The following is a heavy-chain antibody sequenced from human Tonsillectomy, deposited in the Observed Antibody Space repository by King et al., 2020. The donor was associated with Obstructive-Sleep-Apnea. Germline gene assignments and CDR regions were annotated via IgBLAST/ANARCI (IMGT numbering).Heavy chain of an antibody. CDR2: MSGSGGST. D-gene: IGHD2-15*01. CDR1: GFTFSSYA. V-gene: IGHV3-23*04. CDR3: AKDGPGVVVVVAATSYGMDV. J-gene: IGHJ6*02. Sequence: VQLVQSGGGLVQPGGSLRLSCAASGFTFSSYAMSWVRQAPGKGLEWVSAMSGSGGSTYYADAVKGRFTISRDNSKNTLYLQMNSLRAEDTAVYYCAKDGPGVVVVVAATSYGMDVWGQGTTGTVSS.